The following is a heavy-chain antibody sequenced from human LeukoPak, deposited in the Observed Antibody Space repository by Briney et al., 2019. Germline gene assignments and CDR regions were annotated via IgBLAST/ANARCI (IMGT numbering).Heavy chain of an antibody. J-gene: IGHJ6*02. CDR2: ISYDGSKN. CDR1: GFTFSSYG. D-gene: IGHD3-22*01. Sequence: GGSLRPSCAASGFTFSSYGMQWVRQAPGKGLEWVAVISYDGSKNYYGDSVKGRFTISRDNSKNTLYLQMNSLRAEDTAVYYCAKELSSARGYGMDVWGQGTTVTVSS. V-gene: IGHV3-30*18. CDR3: AKELSSARGYGMDV.